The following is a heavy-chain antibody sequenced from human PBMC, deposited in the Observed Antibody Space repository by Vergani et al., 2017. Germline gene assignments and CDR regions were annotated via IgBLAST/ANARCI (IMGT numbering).Heavy chain of an antibody. J-gene: IGHJ5*02. CDR3: GRVADFYGLGSRLLDL. V-gene: IGHV4-61*02. Sequence: QVQLQESGPGLVKPSQTLSLTCTVSGGSISSGSYYWSWIRQPAGKGLEWIGRIYTSGSTNYNPSLKSLVTMSVDTSKNQFSLKLSSVTAADTAVYYCGRVADFYGLGSRLLDLWGQGILVTVSS. D-gene: IGHD3-10*01. CDR1: GGSISSGSYY. CDR2: IYTSGST.